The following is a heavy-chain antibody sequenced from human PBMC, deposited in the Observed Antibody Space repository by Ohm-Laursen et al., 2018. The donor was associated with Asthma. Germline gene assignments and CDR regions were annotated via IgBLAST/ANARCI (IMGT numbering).Heavy chain of an antibody. D-gene: IGHD1-1*01. V-gene: IGHV1-3*04. CDR1: GYTFTNYV. Sequence: ASVKVSCKASGYTFTNYVVHWVRQAPGHRLEWMGWINTGTGNTQYSQKFQGRVTMTRDTSTSTVYMELSSLRSEDTAVYYCARGWGIGAGTTYDAFDIWGQGTMVTVSS. J-gene: IGHJ3*02. CDR3: ARGWGIGAGTTYDAFDI. CDR2: INTGTGNT.